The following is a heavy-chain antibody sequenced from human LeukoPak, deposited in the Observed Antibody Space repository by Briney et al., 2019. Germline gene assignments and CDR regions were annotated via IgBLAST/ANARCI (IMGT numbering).Heavy chain of an antibody. CDR1: GGSISSSSYY. V-gene: IGHV4-39*02. CDR3: AREHKGIYGGNPLFFDY. Sequence: SETLSLTCTVSGGSISSSSYYWGWFRQPPGKGLEWIGSIYYSGSTYYNPSLKSRVTISVDTSKNQFSLKLSSVTAADTAVYYCAREHKGIYGGNPLFFDYRGQGTLVTVSS. J-gene: IGHJ4*02. D-gene: IGHD4-23*01. CDR2: IYYSGST.